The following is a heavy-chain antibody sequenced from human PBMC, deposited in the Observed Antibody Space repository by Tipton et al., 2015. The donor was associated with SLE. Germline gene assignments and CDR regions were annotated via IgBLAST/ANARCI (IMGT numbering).Heavy chain of an antibody. CDR1: GGSISSSSHY. Sequence: TLSLTCTVSGGSISSSSHYWGWIRQPPGKGLEWIGSIYYSGSTYYNPSLKSRVTISVDTSKNQFSLKLSSVTAADTAVYYCATNPLGEGHFDNWGQGTLVTVSS. D-gene: IGHD3-16*01. CDR2: IYYSGST. CDR3: ATNPLGEGHFDN. J-gene: IGHJ4*02. V-gene: IGHV4-39*07.